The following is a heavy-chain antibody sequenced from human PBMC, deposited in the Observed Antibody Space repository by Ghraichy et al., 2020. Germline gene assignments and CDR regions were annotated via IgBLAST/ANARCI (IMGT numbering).Heavy chain of an antibody. V-gene: IGHV4-30-2*01. CDR2: IYHSGST. D-gene: IGHD3-22*01. CDR1: VFAISSVGYS. CDR3: ARMYYYDSSGDYYYYMHV. Sequence: SETLSLTCAGSVFAISSVGYSWGWIQQPPGTDLEWFGYIYHSGSTYYNPSLKSRVTISVDRSKNQFSLKLSSVTAADTAVYYCARMYYYDSSGDYYYYMHVWRTGRAVNVFS. J-gene: IGHJ6*03.